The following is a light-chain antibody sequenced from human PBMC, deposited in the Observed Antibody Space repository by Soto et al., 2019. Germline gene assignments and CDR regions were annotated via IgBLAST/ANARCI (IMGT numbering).Light chain of an antibody. Sequence: EIVMTQSPATLSVSPGERATLSCRASQSVSSNLAYYQQKPGQAPRLLIYGASTGATGIPARFSGSGSGTEFTLTISSLQSEDFAVYYCQQYNNWPGTFGQGTKVDIK. V-gene: IGKV3-15*01. J-gene: IGKJ1*01. CDR1: QSVSSN. CDR2: GAS. CDR3: QQYNNWPGT.